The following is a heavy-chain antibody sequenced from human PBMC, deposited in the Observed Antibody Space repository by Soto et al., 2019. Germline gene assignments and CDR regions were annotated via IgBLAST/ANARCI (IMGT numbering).Heavy chain of an antibody. D-gene: IGHD3-22*01. CDR3: ARDVYYYDSSGPALDY. V-gene: IGHV1-18*01. Sequence: GASVKVSCKASGYTFTSCGISWVRQAPGQGLEWMGWISAYNGNTNYAQKLQGRVTMTTDTSTSTAYMELRSLRSDDTAVYYCARDVYYYDSSGPALDYWGQGTLVTVSS. CDR1: GYTFTSCG. J-gene: IGHJ4*02. CDR2: ISAYNGNT.